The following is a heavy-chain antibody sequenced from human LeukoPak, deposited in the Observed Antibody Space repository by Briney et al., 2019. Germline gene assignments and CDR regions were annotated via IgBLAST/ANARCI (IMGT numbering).Heavy chain of an antibody. CDR3: ARYSGSYAGYAFDI. D-gene: IGHD1-26*01. J-gene: IGHJ3*02. CDR1: GYTFTGYY. Sequence: GASVKVSCKASGYTFTGYYMHWVRQAPGQGLEWMGWINPNSGGTNYAQKFQGRVTMTRDTSISTAYMELNRLRSDDTAVYYCARYSGSYAGYAFDIWGQGTMVTVSS. V-gene: IGHV1-2*02. CDR2: INPNSGGT.